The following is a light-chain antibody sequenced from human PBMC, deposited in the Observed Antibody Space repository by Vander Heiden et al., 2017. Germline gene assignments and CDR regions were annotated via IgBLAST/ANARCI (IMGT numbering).Light chain of an antibody. CDR1: QDISNY. CDR2: DAS. Sequence: DLQMTQSPSSLSASVGDRVTITCQASQDISNYLNWYQQKPGKAPKLLIDDASNLETGVPSRFSGSGSGTDFTFTISSMQPEDIATYYCQQYDNLPHTFGQGTKLEIK. V-gene: IGKV1-33*01. J-gene: IGKJ2*01. CDR3: QQYDNLPHT.